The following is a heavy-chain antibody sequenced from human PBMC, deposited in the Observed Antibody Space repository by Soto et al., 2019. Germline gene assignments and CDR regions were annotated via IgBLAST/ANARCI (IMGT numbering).Heavy chain of an antibody. CDR2: MNPNSGNT. Sequence: QVQLVQSGAEVKKPGASVKVSCKASGYTFTSYDINWVRQATGQGLEWMGWMNPNSGNTGYAQKFQGRVTMTRNTSISTAYMELSSLRSEDTAVYYCARGRRGVTPYSYYYMDVWGKGTTVTVSS. CDR1: GYTFTSYD. J-gene: IGHJ6*03. CDR3: ARGRRGVTPYSYYYMDV. D-gene: IGHD2-21*02. V-gene: IGHV1-8*01.